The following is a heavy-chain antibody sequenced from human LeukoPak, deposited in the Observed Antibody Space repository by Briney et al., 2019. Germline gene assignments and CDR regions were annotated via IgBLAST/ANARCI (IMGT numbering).Heavy chain of an antibody. V-gene: IGHV3-48*01. CDR1: GFTFSRYT. Sequence: GGSLRLSCAASGFTFSRYTLNWVRQAPGKGLEWVSYISSSSNTISYAVSVKGRFTISRDNAKNSLYLQMNSLRAEDTAVYYCASSLSRGYGVPLWYYGMDVWGQGTTVTVSS. CDR2: ISSSSNTI. J-gene: IGHJ6*02. D-gene: IGHD4-17*01. CDR3: ASSLSRGYGVPLWYYGMDV.